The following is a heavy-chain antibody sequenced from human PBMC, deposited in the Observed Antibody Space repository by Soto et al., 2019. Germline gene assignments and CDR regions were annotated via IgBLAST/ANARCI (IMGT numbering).Heavy chain of an antibody. J-gene: IGHJ4*02. CDR2: IYKSGIA. CDR3: GRESDYYDSSGSTFDF. V-gene: IGHV4-31*03. CDR1: GGSISSGAYS. D-gene: IGHD3-22*01. Sequence: PSETLSLTCTVSGGSISSGAYSWSWIRQHPGKGLEWIGYIYKSGIAYYNPSLKSRLTMSVDTSKNRFSLTLSSVTAADTAVYYCGRESDYYDSSGSTFDFWGQGTIVTVYS.